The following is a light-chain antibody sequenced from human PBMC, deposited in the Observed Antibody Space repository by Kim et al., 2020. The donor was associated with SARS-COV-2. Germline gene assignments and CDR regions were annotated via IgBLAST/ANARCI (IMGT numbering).Light chain of an antibody. CDR2: WAY. CDR1: QSILYSSNNRNV. J-gene: IGKJ2*01. V-gene: IGKV4-1*01. Sequence: RETIDNKYNQSILYSSNNRNVLALYAQTPGQPAKLHISWAYTQEYGVPKRFSGRGSGKDFTLTISSLQAEDVAVNYCQKCYSPPYTFGQGTKLEI. CDR3: QKCYSPPYT.